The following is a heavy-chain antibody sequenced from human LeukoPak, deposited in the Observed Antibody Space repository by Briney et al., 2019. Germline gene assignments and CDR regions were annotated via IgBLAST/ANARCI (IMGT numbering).Heavy chain of an antibody. CDR1: GITFRSYG. CDR3: AKGARGDTVTSIVGLNWFDP. CDR2: ISYDGSHK. V-gene: IGHV3-30*18. Sequence: GRSLRLSCAASGITFRSYGMHWVRQAPGKGLEWVAVISYDGSHKYYADSVKGRFSISRDNPKNTLYLQMNSLRADDTAVYYCAKGARGDTVTSIVGLNWFDPWGQGTLVTVSS. J-gene: IGHJ5*02. D-gene: IGHD4-17*01.